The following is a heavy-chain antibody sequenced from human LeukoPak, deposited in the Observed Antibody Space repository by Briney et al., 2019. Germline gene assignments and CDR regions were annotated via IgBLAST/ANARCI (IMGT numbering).Heavy chain of an antibody. CDR3: ARGYYYGSGSYDY. CDR1: GFTFSSYW. J-gene: IGHJ4*02. CDR2: INTDGSST. V-gene: IGHV3-74*01. Sequence: PGGSLRLSCAASGFTFSSYWMHWVRQAPGKGLVWVSRINTDGSSTSYADSVKGRFTISRDNAKNTLYLQMNSLRAEDTAVYYCARGYYYGSGSYDYWGQGTLVTVSS. D-gene: IGHD3-10*01.